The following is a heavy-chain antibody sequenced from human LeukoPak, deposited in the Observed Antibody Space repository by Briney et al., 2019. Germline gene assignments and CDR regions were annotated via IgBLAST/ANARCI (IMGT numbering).Heavy chain of an antibody. CDR1: GFTSSNFG. CDR2: IWYDGSNK. Sequence: GGSLRLSCAPSGFTSSNFGMHWVRQAPGKGLEWVALIWYDGSNKSYADSVKGRFTISRDNSKNTLSLQMNSLRAEDTAVYYCAKDSSSGRSGGGLLDYWGQGTLVTVSS. D-gene: IGHD3-22*01. CDR3: AKDSSSGRSGGGLLDY. J-gene: IGHJ4*02. V-gene: IGHV3-33*06.